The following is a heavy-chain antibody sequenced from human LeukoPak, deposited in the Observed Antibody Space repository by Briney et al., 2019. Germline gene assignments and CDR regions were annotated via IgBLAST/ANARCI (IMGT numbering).Heavy chain of an antibody. Sequence: ASVRISCEVSGYIFTSYYLHWVRQAPGQGLEWMGWISAYNGNTNYAQKLQGRVTMTTDTSTSTAYMELRSLRSDDTAVYYCARGGSHDAFDIWGQGTMVTVSS. D-gene: IGHD3-10*01. CDR1: GYIFTSYY. V-gene: IGHV1-18*04. J-gene: IGHJ3*02. CDR2: ISAYNGNT. CDR3: ARGGSHDAFDI.